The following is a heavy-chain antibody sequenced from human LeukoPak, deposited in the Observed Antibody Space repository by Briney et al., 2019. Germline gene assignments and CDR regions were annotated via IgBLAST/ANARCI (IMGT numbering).Heavy chain of an antibody. Sequence: SETLSLTCAVYGGSFSGYYWSWIRQPPGKGLEWIGEINHSGSTNYNPSLKSRVTISVDTSKNQFSLKLSSVTAADTAVYYCPRAGIAAAGTIRGVKYFQHWGQGTLVTVSS. CDR2: INHSGST. J-gene: IGHJ1*01. V-gene: IGHV4-34*01. D-gene: IGHD6-13*01. CDR3: PRAGIAAAGTIRGVKYFQH. CDR1: GGSFSGYY.